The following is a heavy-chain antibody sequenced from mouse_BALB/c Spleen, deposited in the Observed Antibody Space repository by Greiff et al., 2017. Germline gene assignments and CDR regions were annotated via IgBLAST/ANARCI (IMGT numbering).Heavy chain of an antibody. CDR1: GFTFSSYA. Sequence: EVHLVESGGGLVKPGGSLKLSCAASGFTFSSYAMSWVRQTPEKRLEWVASISSGGSTYYPDSVKGRFTISRDNARNILYLQMSSLRSEDTAMYYCARGRDFDYWGQGTTLTVSS. CDR3: ARGRDFDY. CDR2: ISSGGST. J-gene: IGHJ2*01. V-gene: IGHV5-6-5*01.